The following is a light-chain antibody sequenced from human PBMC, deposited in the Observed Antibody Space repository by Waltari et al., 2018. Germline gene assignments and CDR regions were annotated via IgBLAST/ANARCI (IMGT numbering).Light chain of an antibody. V-gene: IGLV2-11*01. CDR1: SSDVDVYNS. CDR2: DVT. J-gene: IGLJ2*01. Sequence: QSALTQPRSVSGSPGQSVTVSCTGPSSDVDVYNSVSWYHQYPGKAPKPLIYDVTERPSGVPDRFSGSKSGNSASLTISGLRADDEADYYCCSYAGSYTFDVVFGGGTKLTVL. CDR3: CSYAGSYTFDVV.